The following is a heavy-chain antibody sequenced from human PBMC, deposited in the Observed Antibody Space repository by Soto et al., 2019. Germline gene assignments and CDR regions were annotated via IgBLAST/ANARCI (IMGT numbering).Heavy chain of an antibody. CDR1: GFTFSSYW. CDR2: IKQDGSEK. V-gene: IGHV3-7*01. D-gene: IGHD2-2*01. J-gene: IGHJ4*02. Sequence: GGSLRLSCAASGFTFSSYWMSWVRQAPGKGLEWVANIKQDGSEKYYVDSVKGRFTISRDNAKNSLYLQMNSLRAEDTAVYYFARGIGYCSSTSCYTVDYWGQGTLVAVSS. CDR3: ARGIGYCSSTSCYTVDY.